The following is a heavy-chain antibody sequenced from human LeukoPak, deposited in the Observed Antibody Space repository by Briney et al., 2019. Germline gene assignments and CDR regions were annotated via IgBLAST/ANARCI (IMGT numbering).Heavy chain of an antibody. Sequence: ESGPTLVKPTQTLTLTCTFSGFSLSTSGMGVGWIRQPPGKALEWLALIYWNDDKRYSPSLKSRLTITKDTSKNQVVPTMINMDPVDTAAYYCALCLVSTIGTYFEYWGQGTLVTVSS. CDR3: ALCLVSTIGTYFEY. CDR2: IYWNDDK. CDR1: GFSLSTSGMG. J-gene: IGHJ4*02. V-gene: IGHV2-5*01. D-gene: IGHD5/OR15-5a*01.